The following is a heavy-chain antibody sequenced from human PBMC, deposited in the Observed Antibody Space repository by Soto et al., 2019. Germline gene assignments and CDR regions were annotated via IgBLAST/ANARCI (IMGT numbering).Heavy chain of an antibody. CDR3: TRHVGVPGTRGFDY. D-gene: IGHD6-19*01. J-gene: IGHJ4*02. Sequence: QVHLQESGPGLVKPSGTLSLTCAVSGTSISSNFWWSWVRQPPGKGLEWIGEVHPSGTTNYNPSLKSRVTISVDKSKNQLSLNLNSVTAADTAVFYCTRHVGVPGTRGFDYWGQGTQVAVSS. V-gene: IGHV4-4*02. CDR1: GTSISSNFW. CDR2: VHPSGTT.